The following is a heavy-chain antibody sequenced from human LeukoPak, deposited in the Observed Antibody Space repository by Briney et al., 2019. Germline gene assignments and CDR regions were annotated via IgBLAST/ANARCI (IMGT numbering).Heavy chain of an antibody. J-gene: IGHJ3*02. Sequence: HPGGSLRLSCAASGFTISSYAMSWVRQAPGKGLEWVSGISGSGGSTYYADSGRGRFTISRDNSKNTVYLQMKSLRVDDTAVYYCAKGLGTTWEPPDAFDIWGQGTMVTVSS. CDR1: GFTISSYA. CDR2: ISGSGGST. CDR3: AKGLGTTWEPPDAFDI. V-gene: IGHV3-23*01. D-gene: IGHD1-26*01.